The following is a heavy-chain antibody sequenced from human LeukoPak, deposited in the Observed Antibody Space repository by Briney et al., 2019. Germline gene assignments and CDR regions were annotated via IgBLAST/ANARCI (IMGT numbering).Heavy chain of an antibody. CDR2: ISSSSSYT. CDR3: ARSYDYGDYGLTWFDP. CDR1: GFTFSDYY. J-gene: IGHJ5*02. D-gene: IGHD4-17*01. Sequence: GGSLRLSCAASGFTFSDYYMGWIRQAPGKGLEWVSYISSSSSYTNYADSVKGRFTISRDNAKNSLYLQMNSLRAEDTAVYYCARSYDYGDYGLTWFDPWGQGTLVTVSS. V-gene: IGHV3-11*06.